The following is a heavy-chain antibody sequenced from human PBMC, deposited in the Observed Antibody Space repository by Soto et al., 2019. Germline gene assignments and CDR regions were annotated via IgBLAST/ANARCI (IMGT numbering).Heavy chain of an antibody. D-gene: IGHD6-13*01. Sequence: GGSLRLSCAASGFTFSSYGMHWVRQAPGKGLEWVAVISYDGSNKYYEDSVKGRFTISRDNSKNTLYLQMNSLRAEDTAVYYCAKTLLQLVSLYYYYMDVWGKGTTVTVSS. CDR1: GFTFSSYG. CDR3: AKTLLQLVSLYYYYMDV. J-gene: IGHJ6*03. V-gene: IGHV3-30*18. CDR2: ISYDGSNK.